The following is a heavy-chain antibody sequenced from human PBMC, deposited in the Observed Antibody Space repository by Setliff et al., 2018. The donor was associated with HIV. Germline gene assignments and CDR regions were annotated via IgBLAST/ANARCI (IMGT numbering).Heavy chain of an antibody. CDR2: INHRGTT. J-gene: IGHJ6*03. D-gene: IGHD3-10*01. CDR1: GGSFSGYY. Sequence: PSETLSLTCAVYGGSFSGYYWRWIRQPPGKGLEWIGEINHRGTTNYNPSLKSRVTISVDTSKNQFSLKLSAVAAADTAVYYCARKTGSGTDVTYYYYYMDVWGKGTTVTVS. V-gene: IGHV4-34*01. CDR3: ARKTGSGTDVTYYYYYMDV.